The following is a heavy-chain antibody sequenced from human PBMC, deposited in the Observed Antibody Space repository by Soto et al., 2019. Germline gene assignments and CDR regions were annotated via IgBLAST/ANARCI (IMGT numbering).Heavy chain of an antibody. D-gene: IGHD3-22*01. CDR2: IWYDGSNK. V-gene: IGHV3-33*01. CDR3: ARDRDYYKADY. CDR1: GFTFSSYG. J-gene: IGHJ4*01. Sequence: GGSLRLSCAASGFTFSSYGMHWVRQAPGKGLEWAAVIWYDGSNKYYADSVKGRFTISRDNSKNTLYLQMNSLRAEDTAVYYCARDRDYYKADYWGQGTLVTVSS.